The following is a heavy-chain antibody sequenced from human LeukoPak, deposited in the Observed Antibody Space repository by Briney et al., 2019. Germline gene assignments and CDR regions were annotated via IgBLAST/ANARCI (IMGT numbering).Heavy chain of an antibody. J-gene: IGHJ4*02. CDR1: GGTFSSYA. CDR3: ARVGYSSWSEIDY. V-gene: IGHV1-69*04. Sequence: SVKVSCKASGGTFSSYAISWVRQAPGQGLEWMGRIIPILGIANYAQKFQGRVTMTRNTSISTAYMELSSLRSEDTAVYYCARVGYSSWSEIDYWGQGTLVTVSS. CDR2: IIPILGIA. D-gene: IGHD6-13*01.